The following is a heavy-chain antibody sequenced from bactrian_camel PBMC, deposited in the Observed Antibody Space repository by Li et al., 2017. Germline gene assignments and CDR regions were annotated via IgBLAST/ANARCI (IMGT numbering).Heavy chain of an antibody. CDR1: GYTAGDMC. CDR3: AADSGTYCSVRARLNDYEYKY. V-gene: IGHV3S40*01. D-gene: IGHD1*01. Sequence: LVESGGGSVQVGGSLTLPCAASGYTAGDMCMGWFRDAPGKEREGVASIYGNGGSIYYSESVKGRFTTSQDSATNTVYLQMDNLDPHDTGMYFCAADSGTYCSVRARLNDYEYKYWGQGTQVTVS. CDR2: IYGNGGSI. J-gene: IGHJ4*01.